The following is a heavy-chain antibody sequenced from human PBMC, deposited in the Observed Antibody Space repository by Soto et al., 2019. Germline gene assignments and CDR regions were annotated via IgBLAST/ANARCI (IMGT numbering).Heavy chain of an antibody. D-gene: IGHD6-6*01. CDR1: GGSFSGYY. CDR3: ARDRALSSGGAFDY. Sequence: SETLSLTCAVYGGSFSGYYWIWIRQPPGKGLEWIGEINHSGSTNYNPSLKSRVTISVDTSKNQFSLKLSSVTAADTAVYYCARDRALSSGGAFDYWGQGTLVTVSS. CDR2: INHSGST. V-gene: IGHV4-34*01. J-gene: IGHJ4*02.